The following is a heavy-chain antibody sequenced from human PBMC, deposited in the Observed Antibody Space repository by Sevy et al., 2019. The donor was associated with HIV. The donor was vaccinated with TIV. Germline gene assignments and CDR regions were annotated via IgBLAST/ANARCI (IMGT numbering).Heavy chain of an antibody. Sequence: GESLKISCQGSGFSFTTFWIGWVRQIPGKGLEWVGVIYPDDSDTRYSPPFQGQVTISAAKSTNTAYLQWSSLKASDSAMYYCAGRGVGVTTFVHAFHIWGQGTMVTVSS. J-gene: IGHJ3*02. CDR1: GFSFTTFW. CDR2: IYPDDSDT. V-gene: IGHV5-51*01. D-gene: IGHD1-26*01. CDR3: AGRGVGVTTFVHAFHI.